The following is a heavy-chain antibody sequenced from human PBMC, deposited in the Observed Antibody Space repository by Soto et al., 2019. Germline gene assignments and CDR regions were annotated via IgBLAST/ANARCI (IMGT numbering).Heavy chain of an antibody. Sequence: VQMLESGGALVQPGGSLRLSCAASGFTFSSYAMYWVRQAPGKGLEWVSTISNSGDTYYADSVEGRFTISRDNSKDTGHMQMNSLRAEDTAVYYCAKPKFRGVVVNGWGPGTTVTVSS. J-gene: IGHJ6*02. CDR3: AKPKFRGVVVNG. CDR2: ISNSGDT. CDR1: GFTFSSYA. D-gene: IGHD3-10*01. V-gene: IGHV3-23*01.